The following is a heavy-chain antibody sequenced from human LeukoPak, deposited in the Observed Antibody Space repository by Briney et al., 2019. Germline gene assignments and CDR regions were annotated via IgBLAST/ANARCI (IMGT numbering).Heavy chain of an antibody. J-gene: IGHJ4*02. Sequence: SETLSLTCTVSGGSISSGGYYWSWIRQHPGKGLEWIGYIYYSGSTYYNPSLKSRVTISVDTSKNQFSLKLSSVTAADTAVYYCAHYDFWSAYYQTWGQGTLVTVSS. D-gene: IGHD3-3*01. CDR1: GGSISSGGYY. CDR2: IYYSGST. V-gene: IGHV4-31*03. CDR3: AHYDFWSAYYQT.